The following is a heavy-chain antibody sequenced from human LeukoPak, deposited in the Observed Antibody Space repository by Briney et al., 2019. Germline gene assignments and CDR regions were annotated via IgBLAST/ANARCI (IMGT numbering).Heavy chain of an antibody. V-gene: IGHV1-69*13. CDR2: IIPIFGTA. Sequence: SVKVSCKASGGTFSSYAISWVRQAPGQGLEWMGGIIPIFGTANYAQKFQGRVTITADESTSTAYMELSSLRSEDTAVYYCARSPLAYCSSTSCPDRVYYYYYYMDVCGKGTTVTVSS. CDR3: ARSPLAYCSSTSCPDRVYYYYYYMDV. D-gene: IGHD2-2*01. CDR1: GGTFSSYA. J-gene: IGHJ6*03.